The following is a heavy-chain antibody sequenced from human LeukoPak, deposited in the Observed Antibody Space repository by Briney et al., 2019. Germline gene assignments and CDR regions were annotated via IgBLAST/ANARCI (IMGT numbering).Heavy chain of an antibody. V-gene: IGHV3-7*01. CDR1: AFTFSNYW. D-gene: IGHD4-23*01. Sequence: GGSLRLSCAASAFTFSNYWMSWVRQSPGKGLEWVANMKEDGGEINYVDSVEGRFTISRDNAKNSLYLQMNSPRVDDTAVYYCVRDRGYSTFDYWGQGTLVTVSS. CDR3: VRDRGYSTFDY. CDR2: MKEDGGEI. J-gene: IGHJ4*02.